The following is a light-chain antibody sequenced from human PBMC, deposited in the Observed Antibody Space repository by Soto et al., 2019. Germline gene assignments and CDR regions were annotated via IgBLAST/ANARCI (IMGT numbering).Light chain of an antibody. J-gene: IGKJ2*01. V-gene: IGKV1-5*03. CDR2: KAS. Sequence: DLQMTQSPSTLSGSVGDRVTITCRASQTISSWLAWYQQKPGRAPKLLIYKASTLKSGVPSRFSGSGSGTEFTLTISSLQPDDFATYYGQQYTSYSDTFGQGTKVDTK. CDR3: QQYTSYSDT. CDR1: QTISSW.